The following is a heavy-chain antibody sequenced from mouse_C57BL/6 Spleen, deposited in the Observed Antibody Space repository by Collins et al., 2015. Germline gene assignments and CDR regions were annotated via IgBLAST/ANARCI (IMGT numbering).Heavy chain of an antibody. CDR3: TPYYGSSYGYFDV. J-gene: IGHJ1*03. D-gene: IGHD1-1*01. V-gene: IGHV1-15*01. CDR2: IDPETGGT. Sequence: QVQLQQSGAELVRPGASVTLSCKASGYTFTDYEMHWVKQTPVHGLEWIGAIDPETGGTAYNQKFKGKAILTADKSSSTAYMELRSLTSEDSAVYYCTPYYGSSYGYFDVWGTGTTVTVSS. CDR1: GYTFTDYE.